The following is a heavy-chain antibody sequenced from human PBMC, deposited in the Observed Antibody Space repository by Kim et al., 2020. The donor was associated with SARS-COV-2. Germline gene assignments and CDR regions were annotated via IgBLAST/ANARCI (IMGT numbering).Heavy chain of an antibody. V-gene: IGHV3-7*05. Sequence: GGSLRLSCVASGFTFSGYWMSWVRQAPGKGLEWVANIKEDGSEKYYVDSVKGRFTISRDNAKNSVYMQMNSLRAEDTAVYYCGRGGWFGELSPTPFDYWGQGTLVTVSS. CDR1: GFTFSGYW. CDR2: IKEDGSEK. D-gene: IGHD3-10*01. J-gene: IGHJ4*02. CDR3: GRGGWFGELSPTPFDY.